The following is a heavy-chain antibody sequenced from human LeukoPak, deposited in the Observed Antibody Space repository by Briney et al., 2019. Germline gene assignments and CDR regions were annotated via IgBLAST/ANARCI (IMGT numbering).Heavy chain of an antibody. J-gene: IGHJ5*02. CDR3: ARHGSGWYRGWFDP. CDR1: GYTFTSYG. V-gene: IGHV1-18*01. D-gene: IGHD6-19*01. Sequence: GASVKVSCKASGYTFTSYGISWVRQAPGQGLERMGWISAYNGNTNYAQKLQGRVTMTTDTSTSTAYMELRSLRSDDTAVYYCARHGSGWYRGWFDPWGQGTLVTVSS. CDR2: ISAYNGNT.